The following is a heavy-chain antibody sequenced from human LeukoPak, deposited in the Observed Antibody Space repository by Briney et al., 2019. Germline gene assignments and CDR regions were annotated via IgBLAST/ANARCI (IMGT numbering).Heavy chain of an antibody. J-gene: IGHJ4*02. V-gene: IGHV3-30*18. Sequence: PGRSLRLSCAASGFTFSSYGMHWVRQAPGKGLEWVAVISYDGSNKYYADSVKDRFTISRDNSKNTLYLQMNSLRAEDTAVYYCAKDDRRYCSGGSCYDLGYWGQGTLVTVSS. CDR1: GFTFSSYG. D-gene: IGHD2-15*01. CDR2: ISYDGSNK. CDR3: AKDDRRYCSGGSCYDLGY.